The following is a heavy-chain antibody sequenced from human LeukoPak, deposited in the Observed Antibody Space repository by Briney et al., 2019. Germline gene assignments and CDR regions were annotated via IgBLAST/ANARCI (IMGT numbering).Heavy chain of an antibody. V-gene: IGHV3-23*01. CDR3: AKTLTYAGNSEGVDY. J-gene: IGHJ4*02. D-gene: IGHD6-13*01. CDR2: ISGSGGST. Sequence: GGSLRLSCAASGFTFSSYAMSWVRQAPGKGLEWVSAISGSGGSTYYADSVKGRFTISRDNSKNTLYLQMNSLSTEDTAVYYCAKTLTYAGNSEGVDYWGQGTLVTVSS. CDR1: GFTFSSYA.